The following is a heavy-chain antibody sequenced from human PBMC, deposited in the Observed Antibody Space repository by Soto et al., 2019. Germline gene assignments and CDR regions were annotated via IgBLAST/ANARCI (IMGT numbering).Heavy chain of an antibody. J-gene: IGHJ4*02. CDR3: ASDDYGIFPY. V-gene: IGHV1-2*02. CDR1: GYPFTTYY. CDR2: IDPRSGGT. Sequence: HVQLVQSGTEVKKPGASVRVSCMVSGYPFTTYYIHWVRQAPGQGLEWMGWIDPRSGGTVYEQKFHGRVTMTSDTSISTVDMGLSGLTSDDTALYYCASDDYGIFPYWGQGSLVTVSS. D-gene: IGHD3-10*01.